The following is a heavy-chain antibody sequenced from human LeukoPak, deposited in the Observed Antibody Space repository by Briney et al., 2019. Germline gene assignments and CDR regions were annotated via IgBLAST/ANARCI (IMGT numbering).Heavy chain of an antibody. CDR1: GFTFNTYT. CDR2: ISGSSGII. Sequence: PGGSLRLSCAASGFTFNTYTMNWVRQAPGKGLEWVSYISGSSGIIDYADSVRGRFTISRDNAKNSLYLQMNSLRAEDTAVYYCARGHSSGYYVVYWGQGTLVTVSS. CDR3: ARGHSSGYYVVY. D-gene: IGHD3-22*01. V-gene: IGHV3-48*01. J-gene: IGHJ4*02.